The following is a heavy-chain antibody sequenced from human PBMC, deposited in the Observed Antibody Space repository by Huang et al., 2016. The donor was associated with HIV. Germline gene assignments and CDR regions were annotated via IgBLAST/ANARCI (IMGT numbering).Heavy chain of an antibody. CDR2: IHSDGNT. Sequence: QVYLHASGPGRLKPSDTLSLTCIVSGDAMTGFYWSWLRQSVAKGLEWVGHIHSDGNTHFSPTRRSRIAMSIHPTKNQFSLALNAMTGAGAAVYYCARDDAYRGFFDFWGQEVLVTVPS. CDR1: GDAMTGFY. J-gene: IGHJ4*02. CDR3: ARDDAYRGFFDF. V-gene: IGHV4-4*07. D-gene: IGHD4-4*01.